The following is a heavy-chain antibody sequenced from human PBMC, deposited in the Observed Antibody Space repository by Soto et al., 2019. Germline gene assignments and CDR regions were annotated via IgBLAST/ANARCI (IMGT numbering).Heavy chain of an antibody. D-gene: IGHD6-13*01. CDR3: AGAYRSSWQSW. V-gene: IGHV4-59*08. CDR2: IYYSGST. Sequence: SETLSLTCTVSGGSISSYYWSWIRQPPGKGLEWIGYIYYSGSTNYNPSLKSRVTISVDTSKNQFSLKLSSVTAADTAVYYCAGAYRSSWQSWWGQGTLVTVSS. J-gene: IGHJ4*02. CDR1: GGSISSYY.